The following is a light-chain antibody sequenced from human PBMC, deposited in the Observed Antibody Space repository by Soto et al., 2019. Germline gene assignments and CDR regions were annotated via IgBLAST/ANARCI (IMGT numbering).Light chain of an antibody. Sequence: QSVLTQPASVSGSPGQSITISCTGTSSDVGSYNLVSWYQQHPGKAPKLMIYEVSKRPSGVSNRFSGSKSGNTASLIISGLQAEDEADYYCCSYAGSSTIYVFGTGTKVTVL. CDR2: EVS. CDR3: CSYAGSSTIYV. J-gene: IGLJ1*01. CDR1: SSDVGSYNL. V-gene: IGLV2-23*02.